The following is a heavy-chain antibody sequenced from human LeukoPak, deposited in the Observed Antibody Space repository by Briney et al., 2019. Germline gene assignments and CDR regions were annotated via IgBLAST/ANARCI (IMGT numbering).Heavy chain of an antibody. Sequence: SETLSLTCAVYGGSFSGYSWSWIRQPPGKGLGWVGEINHSGSTNYNPSLKSRVTISVDTSKNQFSLKLSSVTAADTAVYYCARVTVVPAASPGDYYYYGMDVWGQGTTVTVSS. D-gene: IGHD2-2*01. CDR3: ARVTVVPAASPGDYYYYGMDV. J-gene: IGHJ6*02. CDR1: GGSFSGYS. CDR2: INHSGST. V-gene: IGHV4-34*01.